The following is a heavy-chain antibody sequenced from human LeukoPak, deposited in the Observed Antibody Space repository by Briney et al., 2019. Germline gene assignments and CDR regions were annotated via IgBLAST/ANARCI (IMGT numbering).Heavy chain of an antibody. CDR2: INPNNGDT. CDR3: ARSQEIAAGGADY. D-gene: IGHD6-13*01. J-gene: IGHJ4*02. CDR1: GYTFTDYY. V-gene: IGHV1-2*02. Sequence: ASVKVSCKASGYTFTDYYMHWVRQAPGQGLEWMGWINPNNGDTNCAQKFQGRVTMTRDTSISTAYMELGSLKSDDTAVYYCARSQEIAAGGADYWGQGTLVTVSS.